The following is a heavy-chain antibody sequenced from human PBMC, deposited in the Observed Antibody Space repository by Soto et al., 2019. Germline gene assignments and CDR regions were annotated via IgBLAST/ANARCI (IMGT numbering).Heavy chain of an antibody. V-gene: IGHV3-7*01. CDR2: IKEDGSEK. Sequence: SGGSLRLSCATSGFTFSRNYMSWVRQAPGKGLEWVAHIKEDGSEKYYVDSVKGRFTISRDNAKNTLYLQMNSLRAEDTAVYYYANSGEKRYSSSHYYFDYWGQGTLVTVSS. CDR1: GFTFSRNY. J-gene: IGHJ4*02. CDR3: ANSGEKRYSSSHYYFDY. D-gene: IGHD6-6*01.